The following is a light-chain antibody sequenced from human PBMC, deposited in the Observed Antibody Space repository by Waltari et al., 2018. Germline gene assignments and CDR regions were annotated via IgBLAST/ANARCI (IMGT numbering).Light chain of an antibody. CDR1: ELPRKY. J-gene: IGLJ1*01. Sequence: SYELTQTPSVSVSPGQTARITCSGHELPRKYAYWFQQKSGQAPRLVIYEDTKRPSGIPDRFSGSSSGTVATLTIAGAQVDDEADYYCYSSDSTGLRVFEGGTSVVVL. V-gene: IGLV3-10*01. CDR3: YSSDSTGLRV. CDR2: EDT.